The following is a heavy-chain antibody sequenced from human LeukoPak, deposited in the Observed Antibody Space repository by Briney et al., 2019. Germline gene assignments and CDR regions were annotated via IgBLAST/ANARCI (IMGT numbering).Heavy chain of an antibody. D-gene: IGHD5-12*01. CDR2: IRYDGSNK. V-gene: IGHV3-30*02. CDR3: AKSGSGYDDYYYYYMDV. J-gene: IGHJ6*03. Sequence: GGSLRLSCAASTLTFSSYAMSWVRQAPGKGLEWVAFIRYDGSNKYYADSVKGRFTISRDNSKNTLYLQMNSLRAEDTAVYYCAKSGSGYDDYYYYYMDVWGKGTTVTISS. CDR1: TLTFSSYA.